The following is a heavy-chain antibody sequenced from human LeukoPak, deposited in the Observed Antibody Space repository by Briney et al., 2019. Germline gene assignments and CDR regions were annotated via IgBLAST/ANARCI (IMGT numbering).Heavy chain of an antibody. D-gene: IGHD1-26*01. CDR3: ARALERATGWFDP. J-gene: IGHJ5*02. V-gene: IGHV1-2*02. CDR2: INPNSGGT. CDR1: GYTLTGYY. Sequence: GASVKVSCKASGYTLTGYYMHWVRQAPGQGLEWMGWINPNSGGTNYAQKFQGRVTMTRDTSISTAYMELSRLRSDDTAVYYCARALERATGWFDPWGQGTLVTVSS.